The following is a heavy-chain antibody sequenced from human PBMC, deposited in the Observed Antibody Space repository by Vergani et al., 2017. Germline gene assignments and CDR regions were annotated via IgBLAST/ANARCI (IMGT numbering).Heavy chain of an antibody. D-gene: IGHD3-10*01. Sequence: EVQLLESGGGLVQPGGSLRLSCAASGFTFSSYSMNWVRQAPGKGLEWVSSISSSSSYIYYADSVKGRFTISRDNAKNSLYLQMNSLRAEDTAVYYCARGSGVRGVRNWFDPWGQGTLVTVSS. J-gene: IGHJ5*02. V-gene: IGHV3-21*01. CDR2: ISSSSSYI. CDR3: ARGSGVRGVRNWFDP. CDR1: GFTFSSYS.